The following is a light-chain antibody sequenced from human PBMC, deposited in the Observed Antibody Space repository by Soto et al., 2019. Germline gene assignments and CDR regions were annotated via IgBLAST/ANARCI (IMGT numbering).Light chain of an antibody. CDR1: QSVLYSSNNKNY. CDR3: QQCYSTLLT. J-gene: IGKJ4*01. Sequence: DIVMTQSPDSLAVSLGERATINCKSSQSVLYSSNNKNYLAWYQQKPGQPPKLLIYWASTRESGVPDRFSGSGSGTDFTLTISILQAEDVAVYYCQQCYSTLLTFGGGTQVEI. CDR2: WAS. V-gene: IGKV4-1*01.